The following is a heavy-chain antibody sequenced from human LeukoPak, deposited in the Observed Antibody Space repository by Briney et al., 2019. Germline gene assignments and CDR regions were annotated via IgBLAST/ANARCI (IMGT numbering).Heavy chain of an antibody. CDR2: INTGNGNT. J-gene: IGHJ6*02. Sequence: ASVKVSCKASGYTFTSYAMHWVRQAPGQRLEWMGWINTGNGNTKYSQKFQGRVTITRDTSASTAYMELSSLRSEDTAVYYCARESSRLLWFGESPFYLDVWGQGTTVTVSS. V-gene: IGHV1-3*04. CDR3: ARESSRLLWFGESPFYLDV. D-gene: IGHD3-10*01. CDR1: GYTFTSYA.